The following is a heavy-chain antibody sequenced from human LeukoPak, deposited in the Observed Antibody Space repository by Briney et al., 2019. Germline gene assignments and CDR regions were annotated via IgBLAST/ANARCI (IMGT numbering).Heavy chain of an antibody. J-gene: IGHJ4*02. D-gene: IGHD1-26*01. CDR1: GGSISSYY. CDR2: IYYSGST. CDR3: ARGRPGTSEFDY. Sequence: SETLSLTCSVSGGSISSYYWSWIRQHPGKGLEWIGYIYYSGSTYYNPSLKSRVTISVDTSKNQFSLKLSSVTAADTAVYYCARGRPGTSEFDYWGQGTLVAVSS. V-gene: IGHV4-59*06.